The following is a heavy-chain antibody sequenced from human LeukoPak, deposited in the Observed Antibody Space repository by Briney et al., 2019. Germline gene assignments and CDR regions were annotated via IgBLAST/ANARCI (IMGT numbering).Heavy chain of an antibody. CDR3: ARALRYDDSSGYYAY. CDR1: GYTFSGYY. CDR2: INYNSGAT. J-gene: IGHJ4*02. D-gene: IGHD3-22*01. V-gene: IGHV1-2*02. Sequence: ASVKVSCKGSGYTFSGYYMHWVRQAPGQGLEWMGWINYNSGATNYAQALQGRVTITRDTSITIFYMELSSLRSDDTAVYYCARALRYDDSSGYYAYWGQGTLVTVSS.